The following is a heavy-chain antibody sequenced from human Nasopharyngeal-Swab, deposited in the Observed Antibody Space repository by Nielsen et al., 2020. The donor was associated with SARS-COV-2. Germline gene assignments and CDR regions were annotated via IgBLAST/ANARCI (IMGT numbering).Heavy chain of an antibody. D-gene: IGHD3-22*01. Sequence: SETLSLTCTVSGGSISSSSYYWGWIRQPPGKGLEWIGSIYYSGSTYYNPSLKSRVTISVDTSKNQFSLKLSSVTAADTAVYYCAGDQSDSSGYYHVNYYYYGMDVWGQGTTVTVSS. CDR2: IYYSGST. CDR1: GGSISSSSYY. V-gene: IGHV4-39*01. CDR3: AGDQSDSSGYYHVNYYYYGMDV. J-gene: IGHJ6*02.